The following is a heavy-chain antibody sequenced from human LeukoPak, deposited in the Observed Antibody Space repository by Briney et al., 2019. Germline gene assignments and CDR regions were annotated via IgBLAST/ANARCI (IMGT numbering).Heavy chain of an antibody. Sequence: PGGSLRLSCAASGFTFSDHYMSWIRQAPGKGLESVSYISSSGSTIYYADSVKGRFTISRDNAKNSLYLQMNSLRAEDTAVYYCARDVRYSSSPHFDYWGQGTLVTVSS. CDR3: ARDVRYSSSPHFDY. D-gene: IGHD6-6*01. CDR1: GFTFSDHY. V-gene: IGHV3-11*04. J-gene: IGHJ4*02. CDR2: ISSSGSTI.